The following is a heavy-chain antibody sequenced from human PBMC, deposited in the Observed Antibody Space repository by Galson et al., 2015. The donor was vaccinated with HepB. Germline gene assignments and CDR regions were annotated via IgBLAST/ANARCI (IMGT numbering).Heavy chain of an antibody. CDR3: ARGGGDYGDYPYYFDYWGQGTRVTVSSGSASAPTLFPHYYDSSGYYRPPAYYYGMDV. Sequence: SVKVSCKASGYTFTSYGISWVRQAPGQGLEWMGWISAYNGNTNYAQKLQGRVTMTTDTSTSTAYMELRSLRSDDTAVYYCARGGGDYGDYPYYFDYWGQGTRVTVSSGSASAPTLFPHYYDSSGYYRPPAYYYGMDVWGQGTTVTVSS. D-gene: IGHD3-22*01. CDR1: GYTFTSYG. J-gene: IGHJ6*02. CDR2: ISAYNGNT. V-gene: IGHV1-18*04.